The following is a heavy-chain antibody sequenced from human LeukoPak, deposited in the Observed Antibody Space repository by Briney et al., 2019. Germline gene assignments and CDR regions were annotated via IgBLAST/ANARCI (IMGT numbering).Heavy chain of an antibody. Sequence: PSETLSLTCTVSGYSISYGYYWGWIRQPPGKGLEWVSTISGSGGNTYYADSVKGRFTISRDNSKNTLYLQMNSLRAEDTAVYYCAKYCSGATCYAGLEYWGQGTLVTVSS. CDR1: GYSISYGYY. CDR2: ISGSGGNT. CDR3: AKYCSGATCYAGLEY. J-gene: IGHJ4*02. V-gene: IGHV3-23*01. D-gene: IGHD2-15*01.